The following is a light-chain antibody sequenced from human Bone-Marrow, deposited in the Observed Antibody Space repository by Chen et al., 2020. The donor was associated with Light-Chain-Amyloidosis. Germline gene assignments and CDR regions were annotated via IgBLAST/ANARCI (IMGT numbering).Light chain of an antibody. CDR3: QQYRSFTFT. Sequence: DIRMTQSPSTLSASVGDRVTITCRASQNFGDWLAWFQQKPGKAPKLLISKGSNLESGVPSRCTGSGSGTEFTLTINSLQPDDFATYFCQQYRSFTFTFGQGTKL. CDR2: KGS. J-gene: IGKJ2*01. V-gene: IGKV1-5*03. CDR1: QNFGDW.